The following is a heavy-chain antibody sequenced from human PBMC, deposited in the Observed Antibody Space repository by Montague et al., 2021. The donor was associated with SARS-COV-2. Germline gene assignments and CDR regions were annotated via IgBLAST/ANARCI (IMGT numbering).Heavy chain of an antibody. CDR1: GGSISSCSYY. J-gene: IGHJ4*02. CDR3: ARDIAVAGLFDY. D-gene: IGHD6-19*01. Sequence: TLSPTCTVPGGSISSCSYYWSWIRQPAGKGLEWIGRTSISGSTNYNPSLKSRVTISVDTSKNQFSLKLSSVTAADTAVYYCARDIAVAGLFDYWGQGTLVTVSS. V-gene: IGHV4-61*02. CDR2: TSISGST.